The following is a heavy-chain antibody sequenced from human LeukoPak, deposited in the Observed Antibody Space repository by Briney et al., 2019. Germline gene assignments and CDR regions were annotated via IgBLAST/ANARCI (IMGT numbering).Heavy chain of an antibody. Sequence: PSETLSLTCTVSGGSISSYYWSWIRQPPGKGLEWIGYVHYSGSINYNPSLKSRVTISVDTSKNQFSLKLSSVTAADTATYYCARVAYYYGSGSYYRRWFDPWGQGTLVTVSS. CDR3: ARVAYYYGSGSYYRRWFDP. V-gene: IGHV4-59*12. CDR1: GGSISSYY. J-gene: IGHJ5*02. CDR2: VHYSGSI. D-gene: IGHD3-10*01.